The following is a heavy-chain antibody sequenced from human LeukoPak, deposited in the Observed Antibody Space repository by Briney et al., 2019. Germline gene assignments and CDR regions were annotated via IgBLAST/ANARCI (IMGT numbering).Heavy chain of an antibody. Sequence: SETLSLTCAASGGSVRDHYWSWIRQPPGKGLEWIAEIHHSGSTKYNPSLKSRVTISMDTSKNQFSLKLSSVTAADTAVYYCARHFDYGDYLDYWGQGTLVTVSS. CDR1: GGSVRDHY. V-gene: IGHV4-34*01. J-gene: IGHJ4*02. CDR2: IHHSGST. D-gene: IGHD4-17*01. CDR3: ARHFDYGDYLDY.